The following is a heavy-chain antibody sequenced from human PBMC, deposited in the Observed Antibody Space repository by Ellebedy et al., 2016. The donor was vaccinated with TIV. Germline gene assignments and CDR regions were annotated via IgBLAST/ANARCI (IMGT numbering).Heavy chain of an antibody. CDR3: ARAVRGAFMFDP. Sequence: SETLSLXXSVSGGSISGGGHYWNWIRQHPGKGLEWIGYIYNTANTDYSPSLKSRVTISLDTSKNQLSLNLTSVTSADTAVYYCARAVRGAFMFDPWGQGALVTVSS. V-gene: IGHV4-31*03. D-gene: IGHD3-10*01. J-gene: IGHJ5*02. CDR2: IYNTANT. CDR1: GGSISGGGHY.